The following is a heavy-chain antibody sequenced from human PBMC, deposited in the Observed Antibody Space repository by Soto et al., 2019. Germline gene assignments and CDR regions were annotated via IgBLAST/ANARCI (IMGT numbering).Heavy chain of an antibody. CDR1: GFRFGSYA. J-gene: IGHJ4*02. CDR3: ARWSYLDY. V-gene: IGHV3-23*01. Sequence: XESLRLSCAASGFRFGSYALSWVRQAPGKGLEWVSTISGSDGKAFYADSVKGRFSISRDTSQNTLYLQMNSLRADDTAIYYCARWSYLDYWGQGTRVTVSS. D-gene: IGHD3-3*01. CDR2: ISGSDGKA.